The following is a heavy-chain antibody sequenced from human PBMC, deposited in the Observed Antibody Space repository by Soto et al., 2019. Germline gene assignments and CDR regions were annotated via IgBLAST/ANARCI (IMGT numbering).Heavy chain of an antibody. J-gene: IGHJ6*02. CDR2: INPDGSTT. CDR3: ARVPTTVTTPGMDV. Sequence: LRLSCAASGFTFSSYWMHWVRQAPGEGLMWVSRINPDGSTTSYADSVKGRFTISRDNAKNTLYLQMNSLRVEDTAVYYCARVPTTVTTPGMDVWGQGTTVTVS. V-gene: IGHV3-74*01. CDR1: GFTFSSYW. D-gene: IGHD4-4*01.